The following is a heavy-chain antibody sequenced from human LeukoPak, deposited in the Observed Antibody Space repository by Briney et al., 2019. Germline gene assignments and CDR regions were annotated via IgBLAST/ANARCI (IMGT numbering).Heavy chain of an antibody. V-gene: IGHV3-73*01. Sequence: PGGSLRLSCAASGFTFSGSAMHWVRQASGKGLEWVGRIRSKTNSYATSYAASVKGRFALSRDDSKNTAYLQMNSLKTEDTAVYYCTRYNLGFESWGQGTLVTVSS. J-gene: IGHJ4*02. CDR2: IRSKTNSYAT. CDR1: GFTFSGSA. D-gene: IGHD1-1*01. CDR3: TRYNLGFES.